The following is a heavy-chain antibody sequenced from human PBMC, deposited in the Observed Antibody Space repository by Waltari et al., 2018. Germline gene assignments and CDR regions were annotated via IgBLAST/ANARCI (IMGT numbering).Heavy chain of an antibody. CDR2: ISSSSSYI. J-gene: IGHJ4*02. D-gene: IGHD1-26*01. V-gene: IGHV3-21*01. CDR3: AREWELLAMPDY. CDR1: GFTFSSYS. Sequence: EVQLVESGGGLVKPGGSLRLSCAASGFTFSSYSMNWVRQAPGKGLEWVSSISSSSSYIYYADSVKGRFTISRDNAKNSLYLQMNSLRAEDTAVYYCAREWELLAMPDYWGQGTLVTVSS.